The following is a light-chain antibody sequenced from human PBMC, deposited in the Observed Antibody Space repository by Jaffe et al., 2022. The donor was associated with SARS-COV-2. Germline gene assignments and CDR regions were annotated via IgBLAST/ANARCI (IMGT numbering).Light chain of an antibody. CDR3: AAWDDSLIGYV. V-gene: IGLV1-44*01. Sequence: QSVLTQPPSASGTPGQRVTISCFGSSSNIGSNTVNWYQHLPGTAPKLLIYSDKQRPSGVPDRFSGSKSGTSASLAISGLQSEDEADYYCAAWDDSLIGYVFGTGTKVTVL. CDR1: SSNIGSNT. J-gene: IGLJ1*01. CDR2: SDK.